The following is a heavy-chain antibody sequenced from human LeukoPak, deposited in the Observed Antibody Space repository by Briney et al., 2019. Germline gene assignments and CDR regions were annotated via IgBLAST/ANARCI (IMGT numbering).Heavy chain of an antibody. Sequence: PSETLSLTCTVSGGSISTSSYYWGWIRQPPGKGLECIGNIYYSGSTYYNPSLRSRVTISVDTSKNQFSLKLSSVTAADTAVYYCARVFYYDSSGYYRGGPLKAHFDYWGQGTLVTVSS. CDR3: ARVFYYDSSGYYRGGPLKAHFDY. CDR2: IYYSGST. CDR1: GGSISTSSYY. V-gene: IGHV4-39*07. J-gene: IGHJ4*02. D-gene: IGHD3-22*01.